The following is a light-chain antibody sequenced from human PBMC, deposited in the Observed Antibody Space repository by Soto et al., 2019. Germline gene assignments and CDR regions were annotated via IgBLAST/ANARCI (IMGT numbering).Light chain of an antibody. CDR2: AAS. J-gene: IGKJ4*01. V-gene: IGKV1-9*01. CDR1: QDISSH. CDR3: QQVKTYPLT. Sequence: DIPLTQSPSFLSASVGDRVTITCRASQDISSHLAWYQQKPGKAPKLLIYAASTVQSGVPSGFGGSGAGTEFTITITRLQPEDVATYYCQQVKTYPLTFGGGTKVEIK.